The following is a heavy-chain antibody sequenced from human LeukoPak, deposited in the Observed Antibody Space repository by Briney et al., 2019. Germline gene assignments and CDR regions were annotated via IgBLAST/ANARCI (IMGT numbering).Heavy chain of an antibody. CDR1: GFSFNTYS. V-gene: IGHV3-21*01. D-gene: IGHD3-10*02. CDR2: ISRTSEST. J-gene: IGHJ6*04. Sequence: GGSLRLSCAASGFSFNTYSMTWVRQAPGKGLEWVSIISRTSESTFYADSVKGRFTISRDNAKNSLYLQMNSLRAEDTAVYYSAELGIPMIGGVWGKGTTVTISS. CDR3: AELGIPMIGGV.